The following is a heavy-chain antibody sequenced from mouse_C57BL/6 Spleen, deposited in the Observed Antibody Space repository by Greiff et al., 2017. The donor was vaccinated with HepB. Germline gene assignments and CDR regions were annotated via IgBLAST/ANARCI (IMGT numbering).Heavy chain of an antibody. Sequence: VQLQQSGAELVRPGASVTLSCKASGYTFTDYEMHWVKQTPVHGLEWIGAIDPETGGTAYNQKFQGKAILTADKSSSTAYMELRSLTSEDSAVYYCTNGYADFDYWGQSTTLTVSS. CDR1: GYTFTDYE. CDR3: TNGYADFDY. J-gene: IGHJ2*01. D-gene: IGHD2-2*01. V-gene: IGHV1-15*01. CDR2: IDPETGGT.